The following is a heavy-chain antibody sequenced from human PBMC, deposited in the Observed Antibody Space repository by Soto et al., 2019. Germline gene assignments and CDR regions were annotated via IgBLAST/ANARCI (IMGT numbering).Heavy chain of an antibody. CDR2: IYYSGRT. D-gene: IGHD1-26*01. J-gene: IGHJ1*01. Sequence: ASETLSLTCTVSGGSISSYYWSWIRQPPGKGLEWIGYIYYSGRTNYNPSLKSRVTISVDTSKNQFSLKLSSVTAADTAVYYCARHEGGSGSEYFQHWGQGTLVTSPQ. V-gene: IGHV4-59*08. CDR3: ARHEGGSGSEYFQH. CDR1: GGSISSYY.